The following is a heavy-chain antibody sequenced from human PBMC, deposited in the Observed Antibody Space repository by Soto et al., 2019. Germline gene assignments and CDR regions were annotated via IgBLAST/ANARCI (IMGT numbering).Heavy chain of an antibody. CDR2: IWYDGTNR. D-gene: IGHD6-19*01. Sequence: QVKLVESGGGVVQPGRSLRLSCAASGFTFSNHGMHWVRQAPGKGLEWVTVIWYDGTNRFYADSVKGRFTISRDFSENMVFLQMNSLRAEDTAVYYCARESSSGRRDRIDYWGQGTLVTVSS. V-gene: IGHV3-33*01. CDR3: ARESSSGRRDRIDY. CDR1: GFTFSNHG. J-gene: IGHJ4*02.